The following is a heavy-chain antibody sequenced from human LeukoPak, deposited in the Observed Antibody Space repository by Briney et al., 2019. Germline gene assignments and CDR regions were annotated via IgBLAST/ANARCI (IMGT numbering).Heavy chain of an antibody. CDR2: IWYDGSNK. Sequence: GGSLRLSCAASGCTVSSNSMSWVRQAPGKGLEWVAVIWYDGSNKYYADSVKGRFTISRDNSKNTLYLQMNSLRAEDTAVYYCAREGLELPCYAAFDYSGQEALVTVSS. J-gene: IGHJ4*02. CDR1: GCTVSSNS. CDR3: AREGLELPCYAAFDY. D-gene: IGHD1-7*01. V-gene: IGHV3-33*08.